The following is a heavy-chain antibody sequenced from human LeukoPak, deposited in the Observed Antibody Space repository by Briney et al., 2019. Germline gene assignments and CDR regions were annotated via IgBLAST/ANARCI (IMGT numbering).Heavy chain of an antibody. CDR3: ASPPSYCSSTSCYSIY. V-gene: IGHV3-53*01. Sequence: PGGSLRLSCAASGFTVSSNYMSWVRQAPGKGLEWVSVIYSGGSTYYADSVKGRFTISRDNSKNTLYLQMNSLRAEDTAVYYCASPPSYCSSTSCYSIYWGQGTLVTVSS. CDR2: IYSGGST. CDR1: GFTVSSNY. J-gene: IGHJ4*02. D-gene: IGHD2-2*01.